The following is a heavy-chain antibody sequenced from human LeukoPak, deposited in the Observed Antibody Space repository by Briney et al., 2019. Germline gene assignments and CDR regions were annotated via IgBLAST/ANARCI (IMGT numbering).Heavy chain of an antibody. V-gene: IGHV4-38-2*02. CDR2: MFYTGSMY. CDR1: GYSISSGYY. CDR3: AREDPRGYYFDS. J-gene: IGHJ4*02. D-gene: IGHD3-10*01. Sequence: PSETLPLTCIVSGYSISSGYYWGWIRQPPGKGRGGSGSMFYTGSMYYYTPSLKSRVTISIDTSKNQFSLRLNSVTAADTAVFYCAREDPRGYYFDSCGQGSLVTASP.